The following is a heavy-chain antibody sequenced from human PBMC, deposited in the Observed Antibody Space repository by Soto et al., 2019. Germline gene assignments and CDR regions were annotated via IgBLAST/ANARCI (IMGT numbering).Heavy chain of an antibody. J-gene: IGHJ5*02. CDR2: IWYDGSNK. D-gene: IGHD3-22*01. Sequence: GGSLRLSCAASGFTFSSYGMHWVRQAPGKGLEWVAVIWYDGSNKYYADSVKGRFTISRGNSKNTLYLQMNSLRAEDTAVYYCARDNDYYDSSGYNWFDPWGQGTLVTVSS. CDR3: ARDNDYYDSSGYNWFDP. V-gene: IGHV3-33*01. CDR1: GFTFSSYG.